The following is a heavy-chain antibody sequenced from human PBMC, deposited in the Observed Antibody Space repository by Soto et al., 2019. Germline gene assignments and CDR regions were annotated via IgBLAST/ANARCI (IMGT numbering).Heavy chain of an antibody. V-gene: IGHV3-21*01. CDR2: ISSSSSYI. CDR1: GFTFSSYS. D-gene: IGHD6-19*01. J-gene: IGHJ3*02. CDR3: ARDRSSGWRPEAFDI. Sequence: GGSLRLSCAASGFTFSSYSMNWVRQAPGKGLEWVSSISSSSSYIYYADSVKGRFTISRDNAKNSLYLQMNSLRAEDTAVYYCARDRSSGWRPEAFDIWGQGTMVTVSS.